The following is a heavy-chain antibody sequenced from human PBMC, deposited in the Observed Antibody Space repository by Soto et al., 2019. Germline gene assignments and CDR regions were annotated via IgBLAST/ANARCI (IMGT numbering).Heavy chain of an antibody. Sequence: PGESLKISCKGSGYSFTRYWIGWVRQMPGKGLEWMGIIYPGDSDTGYSPSFQGQVTISADKSISTAYLQWSSLKASDTAMYYCAIYSSWYSKYYFDYWGQGTLVTVSS. CDR2: IYPGDSDT. CDR3: AIYSSWYSKYYFDY. J-gene: IGHJ4*02. D-gene: IGHD6-13*01. CDR1: GYSFTRYW. V-gene: IGHV5-51*01.